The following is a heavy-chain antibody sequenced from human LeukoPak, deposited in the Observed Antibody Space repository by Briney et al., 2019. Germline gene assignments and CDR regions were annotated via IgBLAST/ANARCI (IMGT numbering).Heavy chain of an antibody. D-gene: IGHD3-10*01. CDR2: MNPNSGNT. J-gene: IGHJ5*02. CDR3: ARGRITMVRGVIIYWFDP. Sequence: WASVKVSCKASGGTFSSYAISWVRQAPGQGLDWMGWMNPNSGNTGYAQKFQGRVTITRNTSISTAYVELSSLRSEDTAVYSCARGRITMVRGVIIYWFDPWGQGTLVTVSS. V-gene: IGHV1-8*03. CDR1: GGTFSSYA.